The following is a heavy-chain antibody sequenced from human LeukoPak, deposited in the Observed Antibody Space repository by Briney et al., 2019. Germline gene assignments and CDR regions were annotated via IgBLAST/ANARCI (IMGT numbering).Heavy chain of an antibody. CDR2: ISYDGSNK. J-gene: IGHJ3*02. CDR3: AREQVAFDI. CDR1: GSTFSSYA. V-gene: IGHV3-30-3*01. Sequence: GGSLRLSCAASGSTFSSYAMHWVRQAPGKGLEWVAVISYDGSNKYYADSVKGRFTISRDNSKNTLYLQMNSLRAEDTAVYYCAREQVAFDIWGQGTMVTVSS.